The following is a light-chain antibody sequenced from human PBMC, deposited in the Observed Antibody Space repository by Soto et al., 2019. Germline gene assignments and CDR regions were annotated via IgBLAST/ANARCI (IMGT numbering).Light chain of an antibody. CDR2: KAS. Sequence: DIQMTQSPSTLSASVEDRVTITCRASQSIGDLLAWYQQKPGEAPKLLIYKASYLESGVPSRFSGSGSGTDFTLTISSLQPEDAATYYCQKYNSAPLTFGGGTKVDIK. CDR1: QSIGDL. CDR3: QKYNSAPLT. J-gene: IGKJ4*01. V-gene: IGKV1-5*03.